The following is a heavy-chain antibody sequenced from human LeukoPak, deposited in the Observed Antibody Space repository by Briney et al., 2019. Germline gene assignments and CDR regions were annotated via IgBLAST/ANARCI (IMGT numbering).Heavy chain of an antibody. V-gene: IGHV4-30-2*01. J-gene: IGHJ5*02. CDR2: IYHSGST. Sequence: SETLSLTCTVSGGSISSGGYYWSWIRQHPGKGLEWIGYIYHSGSTYYNPSLKSRVTISVDRSKNQFSLKLSSVTAADTAVYYCARAVVAATFGWFDPWGQGTLVTVSS. CDR1: GGSISSGGYY. CDR3: ARAVVAATFGWFDP. D-gene: IGHD2-15*01.